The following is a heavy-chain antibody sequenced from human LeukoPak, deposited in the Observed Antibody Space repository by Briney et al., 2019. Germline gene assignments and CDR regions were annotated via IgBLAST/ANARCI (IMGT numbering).Heavy chain of an antibody. D-gene: IGHD5-12*01. CDR2: ISAYNGNT. Sequence: GASVKVSCEASGYTFTSYGISWVRQAPGQGLEWMGWISAYNGNTNYAQKLQGRVTMTTDTSTSTAYMELRSLRSDDTAVYYCARVLRGGATILPYYYYYGMDVWGQGTTVTVSS. V-gene: IGHV1-18*01. J-gene: IGHJ6*02. CDR3: ARVLRGGATILPYYYYYGMDV. CDR1: GYTFTSYG.